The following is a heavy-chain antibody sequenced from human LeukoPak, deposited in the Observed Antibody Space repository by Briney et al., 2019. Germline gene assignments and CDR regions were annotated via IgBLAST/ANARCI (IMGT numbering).Heavy chain of an antibody. CDR1: GGSISSYY. J-gene: IGHJ4*02. V-gene: IGHV4-59*01. D-gene: IGHD2-15*01. Sequence: SETLSLTCTVSGGSISSYYWSWIRQPPGKGLEWIGYIYYSGSTNYNPSLKSRVTISVDTSKNQFSLKLSSVTAADTAVYYCARDRGSYFDYWGQGTLVTVSS. CDR3: ARDRGSYFDY. CDR2: IYYSGST.